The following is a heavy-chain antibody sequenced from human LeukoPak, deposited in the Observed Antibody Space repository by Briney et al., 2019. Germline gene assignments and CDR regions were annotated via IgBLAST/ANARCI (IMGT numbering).Heavy chain of an antibody. J-gene: IGHJ4*02. V-gene: IGHV4-38-2*02. Sequence: SETLSLTCSVSGYSISSAYYWGWIRQPPGKGLEWIGTMYHSGSTNYNPSLKSRVTISVDTSKNQFSLKLSSVTAADTAVYYCARTTYYYGSGSYPNFDYWGQGTLVTVSS. CDR3: ARTTYYYGSGSYPNFDY. D-gene: IGHD3-10*01. CDR1: GYSISSAYY. CDR2: MYHSGST.